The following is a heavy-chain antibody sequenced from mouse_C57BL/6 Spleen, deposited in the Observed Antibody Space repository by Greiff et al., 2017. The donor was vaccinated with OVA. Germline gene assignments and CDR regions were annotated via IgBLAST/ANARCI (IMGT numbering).Heavy chain of an antibody. CDR1: GFTFTDYY. CDR3: ASCDYDGGLAY. CDR2: IRNKANGYTT. V-gene: IGHV7-3*01. J-gene: IGHJ3*01. D-gene: IGHD2-4*01. Sequence: DVKLVESGGGLVQPGGSLSLSCAASGFTFTDYYMSWVRQPPGKALEWVGFIRNKANGYTTEYSASVKGPFTISRDNSQSILYLQMDAVRAEDSATIYCASCDYDGGLAYWGQGTLVTVSA.